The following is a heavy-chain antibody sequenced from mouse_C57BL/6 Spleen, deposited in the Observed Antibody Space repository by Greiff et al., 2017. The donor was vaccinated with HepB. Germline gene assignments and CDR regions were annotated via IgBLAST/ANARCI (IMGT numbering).Heavy chain of an antibody. J-gene: IGHJ4*01. V-gene: IGHV1-53*01. Sequence: QVQLQQPGTELVKPGASVKLSCKASGYTFTSYWMHWVKQRPGQGLEWIGNINPSNGGTNYNEKFKSKATLTVDKSSSTAYMQLGSLTSVDSAVYYCAACYYGSSWDYAMDYWGQGTSVTVSS. CDR2: INPSNGGT. CDR3: AACYYGSSWDYAMDY. CDR1: GYTFTSYW. D-gene: IGHD1-1*01.